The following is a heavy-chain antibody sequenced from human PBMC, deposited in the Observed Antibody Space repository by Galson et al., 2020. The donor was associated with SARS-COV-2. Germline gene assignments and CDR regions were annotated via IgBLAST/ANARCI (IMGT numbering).Heavy chain of an antibody. CDR1: GGSISSGGYY. D-gene: IGHD2-2*01. J-gene: IGHJ3*02. V-gene: IGHV4-31*03. CDR3: ARGDFADRSRAAAISGDAFDI. Sequence: SETLSLTCTVSGGSISSGGYYWSWIRQHPGKGLEWIGYIYYSGSTYYNPSLKSRVTISVDTSKNQFSLKLSSVTAADTAVYYCARGDFADRSRAAAISGDAFDIWGQGTMVTVSS. CDR2: IYYSGST.